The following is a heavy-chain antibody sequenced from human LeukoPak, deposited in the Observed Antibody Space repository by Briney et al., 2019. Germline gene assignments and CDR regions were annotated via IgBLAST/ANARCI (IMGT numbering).Heavy chain of an antibody. J-gene: IGHJ5*02. CDR2: LYPGDSDT. Sequence: GESLKISCKGSGYSFTRYWIGWVRQMPGKGLEWMGILYPGDSDTRYSPSFQGQVTISADKSISTAYQQWSSMKASDTAMYYCARLRRSTDFWFDLGGQGNLVTVSS. CDR3: ARLRRSTDFWFDL. D-gene: IGHD1-26*01. CDR1: GYSFTRYW. V-gene: IGHV5-51*01.